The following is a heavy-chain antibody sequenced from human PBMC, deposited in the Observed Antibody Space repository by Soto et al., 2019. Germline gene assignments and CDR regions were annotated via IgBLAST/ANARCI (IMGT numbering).Heavy chain of an antibody. V-gene: IGHV4-34*01. Sequence: PSETLSLTCAVYGGSFSGYYWTWIRQPPGKGLEWIGEITHSGSTNYNPSLKSRVTISVDTSKNQFSLNLNSVTAADTAVYYCARSSVRGWSYWGQGTQVTVSS. CDR3: ARSSVRGWSY. CDR2: ITHSGST. D-gene: IGHD3-10*02. CDR1: GGSFSGYY. J-gene: IGHJ4*02.